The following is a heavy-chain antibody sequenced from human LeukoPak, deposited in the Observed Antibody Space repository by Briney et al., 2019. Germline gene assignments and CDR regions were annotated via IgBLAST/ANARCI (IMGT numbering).Heavy chain of an antibody. D-gene: IGHD3-22*01. CDR2: ISSSSSNI. Sequence: GGSLRLSCAVSGFTFSSYSMNWVRQAPGKGLEWVSYISSSSSNIYYADSVKGRFTISRDNAKNSLYLQMNSLRAEDTAVYYCARDTTSGYYDSSGYSLYYYYGMDVWGQGTTVTVSS. V-gene: IGHV3-48*04. CDR3: ARDTTSGYYDSSGYSLYYYYGMDV. CDR1: GFTFSSYS. J-gene: IGHJ6*02.